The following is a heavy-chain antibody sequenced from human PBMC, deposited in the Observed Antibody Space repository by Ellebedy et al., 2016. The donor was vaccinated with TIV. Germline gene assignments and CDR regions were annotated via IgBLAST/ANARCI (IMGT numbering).Heavy chain of an antibody. Sequence: GESLKISCMASGFSFSSHAIHWVRQAPGKGLEWVAVISYHGRDKFYADSVKGRFTISRDNSKNTLDLEMNRLTVEDTAVYYCASHLSSGYYVYWGQGTLVTVSS. CDR3: ASHLSSGYYVY. V-gene: IGHV3-30*03. D-gene: IGHD3-22*01. CDR2: ISYHGRDK. CDR1: GFSFSSHA. J-gene: IGHJ4*02.